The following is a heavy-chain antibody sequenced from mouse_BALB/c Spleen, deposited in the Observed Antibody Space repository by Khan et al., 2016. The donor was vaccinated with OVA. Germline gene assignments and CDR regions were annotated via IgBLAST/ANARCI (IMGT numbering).Heavy chain of an antibody. Sequence: EVQLQESGPGLVKPSQSLSLTCTVTGYSITSDYAWNWIRQFPGIRLEWMGFISYSGNTNYNPSLKSRISVTRDTSKNQFFLQLNSVTTEDTATYYCARMYGGDFDYWGQGTTLTVSS. CDR2: ISYSGNT. CDR3: ARMYGGDFDY. CDR1: GYSITSDYA. D-gene: IGHD2-10*02. V-gene: IGHV3-2*02. J-gene: IGHJ2*01.